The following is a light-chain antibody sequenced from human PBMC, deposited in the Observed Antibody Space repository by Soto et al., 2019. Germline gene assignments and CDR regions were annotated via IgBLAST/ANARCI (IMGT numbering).Light chain of an antibody. V-gene: IGKV1-5*03. Sequence: DIEMTQSPSTLSACVGDRVTISCRASQSVSNWLAWYQQKPGKAPKLLIYKASSLESGVPSRFSGSGSGTEFTLTISSLQPDDFATYYCQQYNYYWTFGQGTKVEIK. CDR2: KAS. J-gene: IGKJ1*01. CDR3: QQYNYYWT. CDR1: QSVSNW.